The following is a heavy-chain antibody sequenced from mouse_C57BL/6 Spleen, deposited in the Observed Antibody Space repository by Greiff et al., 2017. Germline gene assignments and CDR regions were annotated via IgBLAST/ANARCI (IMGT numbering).Heavy chain of an antibody. CDR3: ARNYYGSTYWYVDV. CDR1: GFSLTSYA. Sequence: VQVVESGPGLVAPSQSLSITCTVSGFSLTSYAISWVRQPPGKGLEWLGVIWTGGGTNYNSALKSRLSISKDNSKSQVFLKMNSLQTDDTARYYCARNYYGSTYWYVDVWGTGTTVTVSS. CDR2: IWTGGGT. J-gene: IGHJ1*03. V-gene: IGHV2-9-1*01. D-gene: IGHD1-1*01.